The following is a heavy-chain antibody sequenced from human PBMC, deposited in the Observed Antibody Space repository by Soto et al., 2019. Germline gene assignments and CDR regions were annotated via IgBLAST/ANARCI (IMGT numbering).Heavy chain of an antibody. CDR1: GFSLNATGVG. J-gene: IGHJ5*02. V-gene: IGHV2-5*02. CDR2: INWDDDK. Sequence: QITLKESGPTLVKPTQTLTLTCTFSGFSLNATGVGVRWIRQPPGKALEWLALINWDDDKRYSPCLKSRITITKDTSKTPVVLTMTNMDPVDTATSYWAHARHFVIGYVEAGITWSDPLGQGTLGTVSS. D-gene: IGHD3-9*01. CDR3: AHARHFVIGYVEAGITWSDP.